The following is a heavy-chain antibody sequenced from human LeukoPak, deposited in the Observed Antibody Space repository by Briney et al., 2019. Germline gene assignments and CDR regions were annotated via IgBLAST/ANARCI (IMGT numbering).Heavy chain of an antibody. Sequence: GASXXVSCKASGYTFTGYYMHWVRQAPGQGVEWMGRINPNSGGTNYAQKFQGRVTMTRDTSISTAYMELSRLRSDDTAVYYCARAESGWYNWFDPWGQGTLVTVSS. CDR1: GYTFTGYY. D-gene: IGHD6-19*01. CDR2: INPNSGGT. CDR3: ARAESGWYNWFDP. J-gene: IGHJ5*02. V-gene: IGHV1-2*06.